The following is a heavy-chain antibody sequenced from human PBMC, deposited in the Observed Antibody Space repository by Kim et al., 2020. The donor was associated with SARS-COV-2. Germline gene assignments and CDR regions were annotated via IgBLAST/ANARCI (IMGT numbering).Heavy chain of an antibody. CDR1: GYTFTSYG. D-gene: IGHD5-12*01. J-gene: IGHJ4*02. CDR3: TIEGIVATIPFDS. V-gene: IGHV1-18*01. Sequence: ASVKVSCKASGYTFTSYGISWVRQAPGQGLEWMGWISAYNGNTNYAQKLQGRVTMTTDTSTSTAYMELRSMRSDDTAVYYCTIEGIVATIPFDSVGQGTLVTVSS. CDR2: ISAYNGNT.